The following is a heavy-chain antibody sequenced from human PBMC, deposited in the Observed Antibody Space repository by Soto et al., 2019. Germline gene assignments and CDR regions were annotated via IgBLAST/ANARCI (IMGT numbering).Heavy chain of an antibody. J-gene: IGHJ6*02. CDR2: IIPLFGTT. CDR1: GVTFSNYV. D-gene: IGHD3-10*01. Sequence: QVQLVQSGTEVKKPGSSAKVSCKASGVTFSNYVISWVRQAPGQGLEWMGGIIPLFGTTDYAKNFQGRIAITADESTTTVYMDLRSLRFEDTAVSFCEIDVGSGELSVVGGQGPTVSVSS. CDR3: EIDVGSGELSVV. V-gene: IGHV1-69*01.